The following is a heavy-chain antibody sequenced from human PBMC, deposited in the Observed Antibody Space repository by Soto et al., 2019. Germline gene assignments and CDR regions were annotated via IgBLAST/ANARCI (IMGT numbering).Heavy chain of an antibody. CDR2: ISRSSSSI. Sequence: PGGSLRLSCAASGFTFSSYSMNWVRQAPGKGQEWVSDISRSSSSIGYADSVKGRFTISRDNAKNSLYLQMNSLRAEDTALYYCAKALVRRAAGTRNDAFDIWGQGTMVTVSS. V-gene: IGHV3-48*04. D-gene: IGHD6-13*01. J-gene: IGHJ3*02. CDR3: AKALVRRAAGTRNDAFDI. CDR1: GFTFSSYS.